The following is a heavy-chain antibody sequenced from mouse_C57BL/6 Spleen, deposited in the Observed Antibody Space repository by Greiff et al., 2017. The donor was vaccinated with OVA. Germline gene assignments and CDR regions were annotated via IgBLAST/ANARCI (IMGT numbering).Heavy chain of an antibody. CDR2: IDPEDGDT. J-gene: IGHJ4*01. CDR3: AIYYGSGLYYYALDY. D-gene: IGHD1-1*01. CDR1: GFNITDYY. V-gene: IGHV14-2*01. Sequence: DVLLEQPGAELVKPGASVKLSCTASGFNITDYYMHWVKQRTEQGLEWIGRIDPEDGDTNYAPKFQGKATLTVDTSSNTAYLQRSSLTSEDTAVYYCAIYYGSGLYYYALDYWGQGTSVTVSS.